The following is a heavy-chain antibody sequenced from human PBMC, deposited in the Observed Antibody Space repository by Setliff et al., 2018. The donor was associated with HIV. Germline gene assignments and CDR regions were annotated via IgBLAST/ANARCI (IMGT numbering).Heavy chain of an antibody. CDR3: ARDSYIQFAFDT. CDR1: GFTFGSYA. CDR2: IWFDGSYE. Sequence: PGGSLRLSCAASGFTFGSYAMQWGREAPGKGLEWVAVIWFDGSYEQYAYSVKGRFTISRDNSKNMLYLQMNSLRGEVTAVYYCARDSYIQFAFDTWGQGTKVTVSS. J-gene: IGHJ3*02. V-gene: IGHV3-33*01.